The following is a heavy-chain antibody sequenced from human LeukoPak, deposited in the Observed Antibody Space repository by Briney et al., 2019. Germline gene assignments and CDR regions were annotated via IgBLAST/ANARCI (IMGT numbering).Heavy chain of an antibody. D-gene: IGHD3-3*01. J-gene: IGHJ3*02. CDR1: GGTFSRYA. V-gene: IGHV1-69*13. Sequence: ASVNVSCKASGGTFSRYAISWVRQAPGQGLEWMGGIIPIFGTANYAQKFQGRVTITADESTSTAYMELRSLRSDDTAVYYCARLKLEDAFDIWGQGTMVTVSS. CDR3: ARLKLEDAFDI. CDR2: IIPIFGTA.